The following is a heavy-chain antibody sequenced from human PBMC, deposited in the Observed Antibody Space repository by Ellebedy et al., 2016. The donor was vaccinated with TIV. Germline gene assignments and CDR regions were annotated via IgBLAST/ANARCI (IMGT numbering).Heavy chain of an antibody. Sequence: AASVKVSCKASGYTFTGYYMHWVRQAPGQGLEWMGWINPNSGGTNYAQKFQGWVTMTRDTSISTAYMELSRLRSYDTAVYYCARAPPPRWYNGMDVWGQGPTVTVSS. CDR1: GYTFTGYY. J-gene: IGHJ6*02. CDR3: ARAPPPRWYNGMDV. V-gene: IGHV1-2*04. D-gene: IGHD4-23*01. CDR2: INPNSGGT.